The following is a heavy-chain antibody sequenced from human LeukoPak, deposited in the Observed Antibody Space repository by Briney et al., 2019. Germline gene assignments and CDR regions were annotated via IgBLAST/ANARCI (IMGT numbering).Heavy chain of an antibody. V-gene: IGHV4-61*09. CDR2: IYTSGST. CDR3: AREGGYSGYRLDY. CDR1: GASISSGSYY. J-gene: IGHJ4*02. Sequence: SQTLSLTCTVSGASISSGSYYWSWIRQPAGKGLEWIGHIYTSGSTNFNPSLKSRVTISVDTSKNQFSLKLSSVTAADTAVYYCAREGGYSGYRLDYWGQGTLVTVSS. D-gene: IGHD5-12*01.